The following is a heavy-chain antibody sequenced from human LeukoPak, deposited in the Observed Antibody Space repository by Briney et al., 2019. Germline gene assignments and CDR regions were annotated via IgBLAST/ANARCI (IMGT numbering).Heavy chain of an antibody. D-gene: IGHD3-22*01. CDR2: IYYSGST. V-gene: IGHV4-59*01. Sequence: GSLRLSCAASGFTFSSYAMSWVRQAPGKGLEWIGYIYYSGSTNYNPSLKSRVTISVDTSKNQFSLKLSSVTAADTAVYYCARVTGDSSGYYYVDYWGQGTLVTVSS. CDR3: ARVTGDSSGYYYVDY. J-gene: IGHJ4*02. CDR1: GFTFSSYA.